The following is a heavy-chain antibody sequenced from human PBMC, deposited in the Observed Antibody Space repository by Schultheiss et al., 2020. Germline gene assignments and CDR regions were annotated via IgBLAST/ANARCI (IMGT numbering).Heavy chain of an antibody. CDR2: IYSGGST. V-gene: IGHV3-66*01. CDR3: ARDDSSGYCSGGSCYNY. D-gene: IGHD2-15*01. J-gene: IGHJ4*02. CDR1: GFTVSSNY. Sequence: SCAASGFTVSSNYMSWVRQAPGKGLEWVSVIYSGGSTYYADSVKGRFTISRDNSKNTLYLQMNSLRAEDTAVYYCARDDSSGYCSGGSCYNYWGQGTLVTVSS.